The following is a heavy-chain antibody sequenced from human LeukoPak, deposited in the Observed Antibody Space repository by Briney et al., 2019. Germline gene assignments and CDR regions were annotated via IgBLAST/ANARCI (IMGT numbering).Heavy chain of an antibody. J-gene: IGHJ4*02. CDR3: ARGGYDSDYFDY. D-gene: IGHD5-12*01. V-gene: IGHV3-23*01. Sequence: GGSLRLSCAASGFTFSSYAMSWVRQAPGKGLEWVSAVSGSGGSTYYADSVKGRFTIFRDNSKNTLYLQMNRLRAEATAVYYCARGGYDSDYFDYWGQGTLVTVSS. CDR2: VSGSGGST. CDR1: GFTFSSYA.